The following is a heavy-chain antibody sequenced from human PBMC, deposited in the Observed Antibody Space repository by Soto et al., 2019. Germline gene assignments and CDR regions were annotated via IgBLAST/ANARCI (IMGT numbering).Heavy chain of an antibody. CDR3: ATGGYCSSTSCYNFFDY. CDR1: GYSFTTYW. V-gene: IGHV5-51*01. CDR2: IYPGDSDT. J-gene: IGHJ4*02. Sequence: ASLKISCKGSGYSFTTYWIGWVRQMPGKGLEWMGIIYPGDSDTRYSPSFQGQVTISADKSISTAYLQWSSLKASDTAMYYCATGGYCSSTSCYNFFDYWGQGTLVTVSS. D-gene: IGHD2-2*02.